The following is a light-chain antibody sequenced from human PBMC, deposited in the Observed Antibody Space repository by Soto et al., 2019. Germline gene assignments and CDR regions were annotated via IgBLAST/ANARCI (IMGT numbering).Light chain of an antibody. CDR3: QEYDSFPYS. CDR1: QSISSW. V-gene: IGKV1-5*01. Sequence: VHMTQSPSTLSASVGDRVTITCRASQSISSWVAWYQQKPGQVPKLLIYDAPPLDSGVPSRLSGNKSGTEFALTINGLQPDDCATYYCQEYDSFPYSLGQGTKLEI. CDR2: DAP. J-gene: IGKJ2*03.